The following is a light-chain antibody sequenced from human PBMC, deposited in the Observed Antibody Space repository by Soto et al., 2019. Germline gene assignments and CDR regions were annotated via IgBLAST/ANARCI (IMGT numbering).Light chain of an antibody. CDR2: TVS. CDR1: QSVGSSD. V-gene: IGKV3-20*01. Sequence: EIVLTQSPGSLSVSPGERATRSCRASQSVGSSDLAWFQQKPGQAPRLLIHTVSRRATGIPDRFSGSGSGTDFTLTISRLEPEDFAVYYCQQYGSSPPSWTFGQGTKVDIK. J-gene: IGKJ1*01. CDR3: QQYGSSPPSWT.